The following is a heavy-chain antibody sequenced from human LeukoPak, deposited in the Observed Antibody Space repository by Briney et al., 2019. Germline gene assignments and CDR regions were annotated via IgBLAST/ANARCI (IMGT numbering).Heavy chain of an antibody. CDR2: ISYTGST. CDR1: GGSISPYF. V-gene: IGHV4-59*01. J-gene: IGHJ5*02. CDR3: ARDDYRGVTNFDP. Sequence: SETLSLTCTVSGGSISPYFWSWRRQTPGKGLEWIGYISYTGSTNYNPALKSRVTISVDTSKNQFSLQLTSVTAADTAVYYCARDDYRGVTNFDPWGQGTLVTVSS. D-gene: IGHD3-10*01.